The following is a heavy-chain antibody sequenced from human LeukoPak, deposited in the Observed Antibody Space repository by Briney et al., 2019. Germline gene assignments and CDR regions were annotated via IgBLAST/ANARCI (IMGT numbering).Heavy chain of an antibody. CDR2: IGTRGDT. D-gene: IGHD6-19*01. Sequence: GGSLRLSCAASGLTLSRYDMHWVRHATGEGLEWVSAIGTRGDTYYAGSVKGRFTMSRENAKNSLYLQMNSLSAGDTAVYYCVRAPPYSSASWGYYGMDVWGQGTTVTVSS. V-gene: IGHV3-13*01. J-gene: IGHJ6*02. CDR1: GLTLSRYD. CDR3: VRAPPYSSASWGYYGMDV.